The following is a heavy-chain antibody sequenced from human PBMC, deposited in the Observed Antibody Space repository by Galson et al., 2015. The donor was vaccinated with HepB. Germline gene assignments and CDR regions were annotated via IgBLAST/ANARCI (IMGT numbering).Heavy chain of an antibody. D-gene: IGHD4-11*01. CDR1: GYSFSSYG. CDR3: ARDFSKAPENFDY. CDR2: ISGNNADT. Sequence: SVKVSCKAYGYSFSSYGISWVRQAPGQGLEWMGWISGNNADTNYALEFQDRLTMSTDTSTSTVYMELMSLTSDDTAVYFCARDFSKAPENFDYWGQGTLVTVSS. J-gene: IGHJ4*02. V-gene: IGHV1-18*04.